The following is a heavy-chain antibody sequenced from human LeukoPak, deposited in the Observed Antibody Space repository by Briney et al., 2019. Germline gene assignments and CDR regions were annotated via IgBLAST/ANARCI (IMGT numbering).Heavy chain of an antibody. D-gene: IGHD1-26*01. Sequence: GGSLRLSCAASGFTFDDSVMSWVRQVPGKGLEWVSGINWNGGSTGYVDSVKGRFTISRDNAKNSLYLQMNSLRAEDTAVYYCAKDALWELPGNWFDPWGQGTLVTVSS. J-gene: IGHJ5*02. CDR3: AKDALWELPGNWFDP. CDR1: GFTFDDSV. CDR2: INWNGGST. V-gene: IGHV3-20*04.